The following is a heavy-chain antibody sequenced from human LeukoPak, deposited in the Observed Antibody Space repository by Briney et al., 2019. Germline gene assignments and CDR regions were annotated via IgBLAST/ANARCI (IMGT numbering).Heavy chain of an antibody. D-gene: IGHD2-2*02. J-gene: IGHJ4*02. CDR2: IIPILGIA. Sequence: SVKVSCKASGYTFTGYYMHWVRQAPGQGLEWMGRIIPILGIANYAQKFQGRVTITADKSTSTAYMELSSLRSEDTAVYYCAAIGPFDYWGQGTLVTVSS. V-gene: IGHV1-69*02. CDR3: AAIGPFDY. CDR1: GYTFTGYY.